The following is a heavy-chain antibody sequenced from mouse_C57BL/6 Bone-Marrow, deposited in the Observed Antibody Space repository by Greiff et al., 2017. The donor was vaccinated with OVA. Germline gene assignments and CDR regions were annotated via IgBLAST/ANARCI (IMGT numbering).Heavy chain of an antibody. D-gene: IGHD3-2*02. CDR3: ARHEERGEGTAQATFFAY. J-gene: IGHJ3*01. V-gene: IGHV5-6*01. CDR1: GFTFSSYG. Sequence: EVKLVESGGDLVKPGGSLKLSCAASGFTFSSYGMSWVRQTPDKRLEWVATISSGGSYTYYPDSVKGRFTISRDNAKNTLYLQMSSLKSEDTAMYYCARHEERGEGTAQATFFAYWGQGTLVTVSA. CDR2: ISSGGSYT.